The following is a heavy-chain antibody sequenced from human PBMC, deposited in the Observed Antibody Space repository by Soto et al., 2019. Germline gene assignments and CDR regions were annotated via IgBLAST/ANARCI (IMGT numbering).Heavy chain of an antibody. CDR1: GFSVSTNY. Sequence: GGSLRLSCVVSGFSVSTNYMAWVRQARGKGPEWASVTYSGGQTYYPESVQGRFTISRDTSKNTVYLEMKSLRVEDTGVYSCARLYSSGIVEFWGQGSLVTVSS. J-gene: IGHJ4*02. CDR3: ARLYSSGIVEF. D-gene: IGHD3-10*01. CDR2: TYSGGQT. V-gene: IGHV3-53*01.